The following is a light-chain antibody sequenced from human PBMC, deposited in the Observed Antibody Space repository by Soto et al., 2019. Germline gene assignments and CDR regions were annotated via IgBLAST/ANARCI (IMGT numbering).Light chain of an antibody. CDR2: SAS. J-gene: IGKJ5*01. CDR1: QSLTGGY. CDR3: QQNGSLPIT. V-gene: IGKV3-20*01. Sequence: VLTEYPGTLSLSPGERATLSCRASQSLTGGYLAWFQQKPGQTPRLLIYSASNRATGIPDRFSGSGSGTDFTLTISRLEPEDFVVYFCQQNGSLPITFGQGTRLEIK.